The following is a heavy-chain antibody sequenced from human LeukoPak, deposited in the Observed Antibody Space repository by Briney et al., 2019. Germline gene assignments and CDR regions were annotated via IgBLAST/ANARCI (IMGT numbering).Heavy chain of an antibody. D-gene: IGHD6-19*01. CDR2: ISSSSSYI. CDR3: ARDSSGWYQGWFDP. CDR1: GFTFSSYS. J-gene: IGHJ5*02. Sequence: GGSLRLSCAASGFTFSSYSMNWVRQAPGKGLEWVSSISSSSSYIYYADSVKGRFTISRDNAKNSLYLQMNSLRAEDTAVYYCARDSSGWYQGWFDPWGQGTLVTASS. V-gene: IGHV3-21*01.